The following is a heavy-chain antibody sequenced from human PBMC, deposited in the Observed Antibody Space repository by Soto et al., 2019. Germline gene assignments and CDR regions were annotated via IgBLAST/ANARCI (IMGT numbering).Heavy chain of an antibody. Sequence: EVQLIESGGGLVQPGRSLRLSCAASGFTFEDFDMHWVRQPPGKGLEWVSTITWNNDRIADADAVKGRVSISRDNAKKSLYLQMNSLRPEDTALYYCVKDMCGNYNCDYGGQGTLVAVSS. J-gene: IGHJ4*02. D-gene: IGHD1-7*01. CDR2: ITWNNDRI. CDR1: GFTFEDFD. V-gene: IGHV3-9*01. CDR3: VKDMCGNYNCDY.